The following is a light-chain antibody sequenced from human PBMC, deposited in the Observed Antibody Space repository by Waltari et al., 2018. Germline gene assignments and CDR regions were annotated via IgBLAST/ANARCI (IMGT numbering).Light chain of an antibody. CDR1: QSIRDH. V-gene: IGKV1-39*01. Sequence: DIQMTQSPSSLSASVGDRVTITCRASQSIRDHLNWYQQTPGKAPKLLIYAASSLQSGVTVRFTGSGFGTDFTLTITSLQPEDFATYYCQQTYNTIPRTFGLGTKVDIK. J-gene: IGKJ1*01. CDR2: AAS. CDR3: QQTYNTIPRT.